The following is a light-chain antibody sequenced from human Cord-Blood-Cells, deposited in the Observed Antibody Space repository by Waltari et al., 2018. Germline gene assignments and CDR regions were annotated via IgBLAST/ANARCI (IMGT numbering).Light chain of an antibody. V-gene: IGLV2-14*01. CDR1: SSDVGGYNY. CDR3: SSYTSSSVV. Sequence: LTQPASVSGSPGQSITISCTGNSSDVGGYNYVAWYQQHPGKAPKLMIYEVSNRHSGVSNRFSGSKSGNTASLTISGLQAEDEADYYCSSYTSSSVVFGGGTKLTVL. J-gene: IGLJ2*01. CDR2: EVS.